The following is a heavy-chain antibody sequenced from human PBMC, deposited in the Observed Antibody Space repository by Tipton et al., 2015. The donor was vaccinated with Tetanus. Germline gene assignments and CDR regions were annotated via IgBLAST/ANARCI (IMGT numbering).Heavy chain of an antibody. Sequence: TLFLTCTVSGGSISSSSYYWGWIRQPPGKGLEWIGSIYYSGSTYYNPSLKSRVTISVDTSKNQFSLKLSSVTAADTAVYYCARGGDAVGSSLDYWGQGTLVTVSS. CDR2: IYYSGST. CDR1: GGSISSSSYY. D-gene: IGHD2-15*01. CDR3: ARGGDAVGSSLDY. J-gene: IGHJ4*02. V-gene: IGHV4-39*07.